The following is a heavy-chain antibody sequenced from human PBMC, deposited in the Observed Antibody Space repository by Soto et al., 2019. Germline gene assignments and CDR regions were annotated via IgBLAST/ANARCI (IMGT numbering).Heavy chain of an antibody. J-gene: IGHJ5*02. CDR1: GGSIISYY. Sequence: PSETLSLTCTFSGGSIISYYWSWIRQSPGKGQEWIGYIYYSGSTNYNPPLKSRVTISVDTSKNQFSLKLRSVTAADTAVYYCARGPTGNSFDPWGQGTLVTVSS. V-gene: IGHV4-59*01. CDR3: ARGPTGNSFDP. D-gene: IGHD1-1*01. CDR2: IYYSGST.